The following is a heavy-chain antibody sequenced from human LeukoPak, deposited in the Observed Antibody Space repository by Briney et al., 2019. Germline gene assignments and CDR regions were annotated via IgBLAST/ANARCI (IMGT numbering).Heavy chain of an antibody. CDR3: ARRFPDILTGYYFDY. CDR2: IYYSGST. CDR1: GGSISSYY. V-gene: IGHV4-59*12. J-gene: IGHJ4*02. Sequence: SETLSLTCTVSGGSISSYYWSWIRQPPGKGLEWIGYIYYSGSTNYSPSLKSRVTISVDTSKNQFSLKLSSVTAADTAVYYCARRFPDILTGYYFDYWGQGTLVTVSS. D-gene: IGHD3-9*01.